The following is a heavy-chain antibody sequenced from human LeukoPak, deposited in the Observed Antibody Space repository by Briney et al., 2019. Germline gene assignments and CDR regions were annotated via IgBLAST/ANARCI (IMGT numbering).Heavy chain of an antibody. V-gene: IGHV3-7*03. CDR1: EFIFSDYW. CDR3: ARDNGGWFDS. CDR2: IKQGGREE. J-gene: IGHJ5*01. Sequence: GGSLRLSCVASEFIFSDYWMSWVRQAPGKGLEGVANIKQGGREEKFVGSVKGRFAISRDDAKSTLYLQMDSLSGDDTAVYYCARDNGGWFDSWGRGTLVTVSS. D-gene: IGHD3-10*01.